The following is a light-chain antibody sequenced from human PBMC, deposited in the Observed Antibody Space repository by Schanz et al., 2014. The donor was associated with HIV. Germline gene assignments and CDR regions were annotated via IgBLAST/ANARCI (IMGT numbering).Light chain of an antibody. CDR1: QSVSSSY. CDR3: QQYETSSWT. Sequence: EIVLTQSPGTLSLSPGERATLSCRASQSVSSSYLAWYQQKPGQAPRLLIYGASSRATGIPDRFSGSGSGTEFTLTISSLQPDDVGTYYCQQYETSSWTFGQGTKVEIK. CDR2: GAS. V-gene: IGKV3-20*01. J-gene: IGKJ1*01.